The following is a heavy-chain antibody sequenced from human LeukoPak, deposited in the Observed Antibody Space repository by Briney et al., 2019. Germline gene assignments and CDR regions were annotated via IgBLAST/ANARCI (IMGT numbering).Heavy chain of an antibody. V-gene: IGHV3-23*01. Sequence: GGSLRLSCAASGFTFTTYAMSWVRQAPGKGLEWVSTISNSGNIIYYADSVKGRLTISRDNSKNTLYLQMNSLRAEDTAVYYCAQQVGYCSSGSCYFTYWGQGTLVTVSS. CDR2: ISNSGNII. J-gene: IGHJ1*01. CDR1: GFTFTTYA. D-gene: IGHD2-15*01. CDR3: AQQVGYCSSGSCYFTY.